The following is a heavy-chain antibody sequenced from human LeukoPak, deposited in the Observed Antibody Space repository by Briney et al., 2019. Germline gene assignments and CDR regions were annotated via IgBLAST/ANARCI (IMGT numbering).Heavy chain of an antibody. CDR1: GYTFTSYG. D-gene: IGHD3-10*01. Sequence: ASVKVSCKASGYTFTSYGISWVRQAPGQGLEWMGWISSYNGNTNYAQKLQGRATMTTDTSTSTAYMELRSLRSDDTAVYYCARAGGYYGSGSYIVWGQGTLVTVSS. J-gene: IGHJ4*02. CDR3: ARAGGYYGSGSYIV. CDR2: ISSYNGNT. V-gene: IGHV1-18*01.